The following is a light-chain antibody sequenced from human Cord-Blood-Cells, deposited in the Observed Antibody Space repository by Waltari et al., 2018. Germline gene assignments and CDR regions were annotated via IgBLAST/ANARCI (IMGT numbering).Light chain of an antibody. J-gene: IGLJ2*01. CDR2: EFS. CDR1: SSDVGSYNL. V-gene: IGLV2-23*02. CDR3: CSYAGSSTFVV. Sequence: QSALTQPASVSGSPGQSITISCTGTSSDVGSYNLVSWYQQHPGKAPKLVIYEFSKRPSGVSNRFSGSKSGNKASLTISGLQAEDEADYYCCSYAGSSTFVVFGGGTKLTVL.